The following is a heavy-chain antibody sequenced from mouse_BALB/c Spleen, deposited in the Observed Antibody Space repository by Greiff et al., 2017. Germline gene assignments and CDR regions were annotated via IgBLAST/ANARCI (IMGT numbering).Heavy chain of an antibody. D-gene: IGHD1-1*01. CDR3: ARGYYGSSHAMDY. V-gene: IGHV1S81*02. Sequence: QVQLKESGPELVKPGASVKLSCKASGYTFTSYWMHWVKQRPGQGLEWIGEINPSNGRTNYNEKFKSKATLTVDKSSSTAYMQLSSLTSEDSAVYYCARGYYGSSHAMDYWGQGTSVTVSS. CDR1: GYTFTSYW. J-gene: IGHJ4*01. CDR2: INPSNGRT.